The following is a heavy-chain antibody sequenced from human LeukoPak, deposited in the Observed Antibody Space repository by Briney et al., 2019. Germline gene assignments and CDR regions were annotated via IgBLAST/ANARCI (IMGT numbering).Heavy chain of an antibody. D-gene: IGHD6-19*01. J-gene: IGHJ4*01. CDR1: GFTFSSYE. CDR3: ATIAVAGTRFDY. Sequence: GGSLRLSCEASGFTFSSYEMNWFRRAPGKGLEWVSYISSSGSTIYYADSVKGRFTISRDNAKNSLYLQMNSLRAEDTAVYYCATIAVAGTRFDYWGHGTLVTVSS. CDR2: ISSSGSTI. V-gene: IGHV3-48*03.